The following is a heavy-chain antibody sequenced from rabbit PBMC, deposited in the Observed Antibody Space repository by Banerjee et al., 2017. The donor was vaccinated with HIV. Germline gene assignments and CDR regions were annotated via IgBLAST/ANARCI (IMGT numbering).Heavy chain of an antibody. CDR3: AIDSYDDYGDYGTRLDL. Sequence: QEQLVESGGGLVKPEGSLTLTCTASGFSFSSGYYMCWVRQAPGKGLEWIAYIYPDYGSTDYASWVNGRFTISLDNAQNTVFLQMTSLTAADTATYFCAIDSYDDYGDYGTRLDLWGQ. J-gene: IGHJ3*01. V-gene: IGHV1S45*01. CDR1: GFSFSSGYY. CDR2: IYPDYGST. D-gene: IGHD2-1*01.